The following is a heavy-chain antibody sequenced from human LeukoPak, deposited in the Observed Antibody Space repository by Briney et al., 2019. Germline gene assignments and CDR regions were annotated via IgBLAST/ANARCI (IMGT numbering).Heavy chain of an antibody. CDR2: ISSEGSST. CDR3: ARGENTYIDY. D-gene: IGHD3-16*01. J-gene: IGHJ4*02. V-gene: IGHV3-74*01. Sequence: SGGSLRLSCVASGFTFSIYWMHWVHQAPGKGLVWVSRISSEGSSTTYADSVKGRFTISRDNAKDTLYLQMNSLRAEDTAVYYCARGENTYIDYWGQGTLVTVSS. CDR1: GFTFSIYW.